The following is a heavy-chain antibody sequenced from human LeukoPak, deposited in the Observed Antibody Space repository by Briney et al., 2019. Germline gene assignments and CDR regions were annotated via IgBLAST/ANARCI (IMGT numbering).Heavy chain of an antibody. D-gene: IGHD2-21*02. V-gene: IGHV3-21*01. CDR3: ARGRVTATDGFDI. CDR2: ISTSSSYI. Sequence: GGSLRLSCAASGFTFNTYGMNWVRQAPGKGLGWVSSISTSSSYIYYADSVKGRFTISRDNAKNSLYLQMSSLRGEDTAVYYCARGRVTATDGFDIWGQGTTVIVSS. J-gene: IGHJ3*02. CDR1: GFTFNTYG.